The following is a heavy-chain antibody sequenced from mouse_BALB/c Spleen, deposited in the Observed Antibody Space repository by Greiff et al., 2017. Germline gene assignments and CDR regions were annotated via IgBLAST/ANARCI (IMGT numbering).Heavy chain of an antibody. CDR2: ISTYYGDA. J-gene: IGHJ2*01. V-gene: IGHV1S137*01. D-gene: IGHD1-1*01. Sequence: VQLQQSGAELVRPGVSVKISCKGSGYTFTDYAMHWVKQSHAKSLEWIGVISTYYGDASYNQKFKGKATLTVDKSSSTAYMELARLTSEDSAIYYCARAYYYGSSLDYWGQGTTLTVSS. CDR3: ARAYYYGSSLDY. CDR1: GYTFTDYA.